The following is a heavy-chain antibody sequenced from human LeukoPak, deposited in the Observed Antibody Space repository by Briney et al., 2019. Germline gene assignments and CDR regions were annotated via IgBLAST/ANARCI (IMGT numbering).Heavy chain of an antibody. CDR1: GGSMSSYY. CDR3: ARSFLDLMAFDI. V-gene: IGHV4-59*01. Sequence: SETLSLTCTVSGGSMSSYYWSWIRQPPGKGLEWIGYIYYSGSTNYNPSLQSRVTISVDTSKNQFSLKLSSVTAADTAVYYCARSFLDLMAFDIWGQGTMVTVSS. CDR2: IYYSGST. D-gene: IGHD3-16*01. J-gene: IGHJ3*02.